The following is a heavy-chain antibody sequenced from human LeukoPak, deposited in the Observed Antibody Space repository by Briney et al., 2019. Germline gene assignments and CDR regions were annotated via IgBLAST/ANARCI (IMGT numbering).Heavy chain of an antibody. CDR3: ARPYRDFWSGNVYYYMDV. Sequence: GGSLRLSCAASGFTFSSYAMHWVRQAPGKGLEWVAVISYDGSNKYYADSAKGRFTISRDNSKNTLYLQMNSLRAEDTAVYYCARPYRDFWSGNVYYYMDVWGKGTTVTVSS. J-gene: IGHJ6*03. CDR2: ISYDGSNK. V-gene: IGHV3-30-3*01. CDR1: GFTFSSYA. D-gene: IGHD3-3*01.